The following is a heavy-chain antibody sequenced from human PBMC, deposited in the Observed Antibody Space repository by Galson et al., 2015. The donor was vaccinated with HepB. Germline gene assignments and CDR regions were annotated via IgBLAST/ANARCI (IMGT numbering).Heavy chain of an antibody. CDR2: IYPGDSDT. D-gene: IGHD3-3*01. CDR3: ARLHVTKSTESPVPSTDYDFWSGYYTVPYYFDY. CDR1: GYSFTSYW. J-gene: IGHJ4*02. Sequence: QSGAEVKKPGESLKISCKGSGYSFTSYWIGWVRQMPGKGLEWMGIIYPGDSDTRYSPSFQGQVTISADKSISTAYLQWSSLKASDTAMYYCARLHVTKSTESPVPSTDYDFWSGYYTVPYYFDYWGQGTLVTVSS. V-gene: IGHV5-51*01.